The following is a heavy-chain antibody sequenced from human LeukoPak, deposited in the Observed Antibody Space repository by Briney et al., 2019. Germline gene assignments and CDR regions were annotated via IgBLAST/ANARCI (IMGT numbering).Heavy chain of an antibody. J-gene: IGHJ4*02. CDR3: ATVDYYGSGSYLY. V-gene: IGHV1-2*02. CDR1: GYTFTDYY. D-gene: IGHD3-10*01. Sequence: ASVKVSCKTSGYTFTDYYIHWVRQAPGHGLEWMGWVNPHTGGTNFAPGFRGRVTMTRDTSVTTAYLELNSLESDDTAVYYCATVDYYGSGSYLYWGQGTLVTVSS. CDR2: VNPHTGGT.